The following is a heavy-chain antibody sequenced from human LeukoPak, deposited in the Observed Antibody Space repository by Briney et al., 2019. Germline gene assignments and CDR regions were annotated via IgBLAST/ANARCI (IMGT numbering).Heavy chain of an antibody. V-gene: IGHV4-59*08. CDR3: ARRHNSAYVVDY. CDR2: VYYTGSI. D-gene: IGHD3-10*02. Sequence: SETLSLTCSDSGGSIKGYYWSWIRQPPGRGLQWLGFVYYTGSIDYNPSLKSRVSISVDTSRNQFSLKLTSVTAADTAVYYCARRHNSAYVVDYWGRGTLVTVSS. CDR1: GGSIKGYY. J-gene: IGHJ4*02.